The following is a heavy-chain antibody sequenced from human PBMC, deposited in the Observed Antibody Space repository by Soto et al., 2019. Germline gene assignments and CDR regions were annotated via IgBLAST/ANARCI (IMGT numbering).Heavy chain of an antibody. CDR1: GYTFTSYA. Sequence: ASVKVSCKASGYTFTSYAMHWVRQAPGQRLEWMGWINAGDGNTKYSQKFQGRVTITRDTSASTAYMELSSLRSEDTAVYYCARVKNTSSGCPGDWGQGTLVTVSS. D-gene: IGHD6-19*01. CDR2: INAGDGNT. J-gene: IGHJ4*02. CDR3: ARVKNTSSGCPGD. V-gene: IGHV1-3*01.